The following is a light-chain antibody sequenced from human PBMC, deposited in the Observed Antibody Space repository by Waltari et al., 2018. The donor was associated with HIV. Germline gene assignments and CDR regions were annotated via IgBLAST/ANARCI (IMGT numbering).Light chain of an antibody. CDR3: GTWDSSLSAVL. J-gene: IGLJ2*01. Sequence: QSMLTPPPSVSGAPGQSVTISCPGSSSTIGAAYDVHWYQQLPGTAPKLLIYDNTKRPSGIPDRFSGSKSGTLATLGITGLQTGDEADYYCGTWDSSLSAVLFGGGTKLTVL. CDR2: DNT. CDR1: SSTIGAAYD. V-gene: IGLV1-51*01.